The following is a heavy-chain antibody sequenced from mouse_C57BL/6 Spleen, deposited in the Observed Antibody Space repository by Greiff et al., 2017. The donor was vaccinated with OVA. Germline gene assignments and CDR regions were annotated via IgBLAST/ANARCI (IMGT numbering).Heavy chain of an antibody. CDR2: IDPENGDT. D-gene: IGHD1-1*01. J-gene: IGHJ3*01. Sequence: VQLQQSGAELVRPGASVKLSCTASGFNIKDDYMHWVKQRPEQGLEWIGWIDPENGDTEYASKFQGKATITADTSSNTAYLQLSSLTSEDTAVYYCTASPYYGSSSAWFADWGQGTLVTVSA. CDR1: GFNIKDDY. V-gene: IGHV14-4*01. CDR3: TASPYYGSSSAWFAD.